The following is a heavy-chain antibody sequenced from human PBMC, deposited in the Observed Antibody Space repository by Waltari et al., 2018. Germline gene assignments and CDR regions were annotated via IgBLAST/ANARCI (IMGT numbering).Heavy chain of an antibody. CDR1: GYTFTSYD. Sequence: QVQLVQSGAEVKKPGASVKVSCKASGYTFTSYDINWVRQATGQGLEWMGWMNPNSGNTGYAQKFQGRVTMTRNTSISTAYMELSSLRSEDTAVYYCARGRVNWNDQVQRYNWFDPWGQGTLVTVSS. CDR2: MNPNSGNT. J-gene: IGHJ5*02. V-gene: IGHV1-8*01. CDR3: ARGRVNWNDQVQRYNWFDP. D-gene: IGHD1-20*01.